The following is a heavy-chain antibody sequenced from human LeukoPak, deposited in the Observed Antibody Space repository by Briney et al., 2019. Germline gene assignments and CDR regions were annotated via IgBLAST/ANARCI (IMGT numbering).Heavy chain of an antibody. CDR2: IYYSGST. CDR3: ARRSPYYYEYYFDY. Sequence: SETLSLTCTVSGGSITTYYWSWIRQPPGKGLEWIGYIYYSGSTNYNPSLKSRVTISVDTSKNQFSLKLSSVTAADTAVYYCARRSPYYYEYYFDYWGQGTLVTVSS. CDR1: GGSITTYY. V-gene: IGHV4-59*08. D-gene: IGHD3-22*01. J-gene: IGHJ4*02.